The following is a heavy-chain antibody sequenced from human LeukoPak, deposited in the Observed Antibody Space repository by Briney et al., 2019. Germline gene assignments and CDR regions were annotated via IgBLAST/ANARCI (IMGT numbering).Heavy chain of an antibody. CDR1: GFTFSSYS. Sequence: PGGSLRLSCAASGFTFSSYSMNWVRQAPGKGLEWVSSISSSSSYIYYADSVKGRFTISRDNAKNSLYLQMNSLRAEDTAVYYCARAHYYDSSGYYYDVTWGQGTLVTVFS. J-gene: IGHJ5*02. CDR2: ISSSSSYI. CDR3: ARAHYYDSSGYYYDVT. V-gene: IGHV3-21*01. D-gene: IGHD3-22*01.